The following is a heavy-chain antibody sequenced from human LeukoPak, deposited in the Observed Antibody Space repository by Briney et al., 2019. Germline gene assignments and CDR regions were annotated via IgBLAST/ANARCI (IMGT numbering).Heavy chain of an antibody. V-gene: IGHV4-34*01. CDR3: ARGGYCSSTSCQTDY. D-gene: IGHD2-2*01. Sequence: PSEXXSLTXAXYGXSFSGYYWSWIRQPPGKGLEWIGEINHSGSTNYNPSLKSRVTISVDTSKNQFSLKLSSVTAADTAVYYCARGGYCSSTSCQTDYWGQGTLVTVSS. CDR1: GXSFSGYY. CDR2: INHSGST. J-gene: IGHJ4*02.